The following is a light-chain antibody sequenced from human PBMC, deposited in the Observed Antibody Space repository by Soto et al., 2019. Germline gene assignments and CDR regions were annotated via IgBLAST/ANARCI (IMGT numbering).Light chain of an antibody. CDR1: QDISNY. CDR3: QQYDNLPLTFERWTAVEIS. V-gene: IGKV1-33*01. Sequence: DIQMTQSPSSLSASIGDRVTITCQASQDISNYLNWYQQKPGKAPKLLISDASNLETGVPSRFSVSASGTDFTFTSTGLTHEDFATCYRQQYDNLPLTFERWTAVEISFGGGTRVELK. J-gene: IGKJ4*01. CDR2: DAS.